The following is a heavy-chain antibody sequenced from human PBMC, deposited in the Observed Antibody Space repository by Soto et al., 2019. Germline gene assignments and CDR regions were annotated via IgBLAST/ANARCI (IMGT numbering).Heavy chain of an antibody. CDR3: ARDLMLRSHYYGMDV. J-gene: IGHJ6*02. CDR2: INPNSGGT. V-gene: IGHV1-2*04. D-gene: IGHD3-16*01. CDR1: GYTFTGYY. Sequence: ASVKVSCKASGYTFTGYYMHWVRQAPGQGLERMGWINPNSGGTNYAQKFQGWVTMTRDTSISTAYMELSRLRSDDPALYYCARDLMLRSHYYGMDVWGQGTTDTVSS.